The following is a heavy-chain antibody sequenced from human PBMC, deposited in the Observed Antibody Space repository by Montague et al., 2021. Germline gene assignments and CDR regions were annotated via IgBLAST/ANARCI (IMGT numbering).Heavy chain of an antibody. Sequence: SLRLSCAASGFTFSNYWMSWVRQAPGKGLEWVANIKQDGSEKHYVDSVKGRFTISRDNAKNSLYLQMNSLRAEDTAVYSCARDQGQGYYGGDCYVGLDYWGQGTLVTVSS. J-gene: IGHJ4*02. CDR2: IKQDGSEK. V-gene: IGHV3-7*01. CDR3: ARDQGQGYYGGDCYVGLDY. D-gene: IGHD2-21*01. CDR1: GFTFSNYW.